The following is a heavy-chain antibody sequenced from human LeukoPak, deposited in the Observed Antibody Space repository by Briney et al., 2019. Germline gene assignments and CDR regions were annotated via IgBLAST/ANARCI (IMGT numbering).Heavy chain of an antibody. CDR1: GFTFSSYT. V-gene: IGHV3-48*01. D-gene: IGHD3-22*01. Sequence: GGSLRLSCAASGFTFSSYTMNWVRQAPGKGLECVSYISSSSTTIYYADSVKGRFTISRDNAKNSLYLQMNSLRAEDTAVYYCARNFHRRLYDSSGYYPYWGQGTLVTVSS. J-gene: IGHJ4*02. CDR3: ARNFHRRLYDSSGYYPY. CDR2: ISSSSTTI.